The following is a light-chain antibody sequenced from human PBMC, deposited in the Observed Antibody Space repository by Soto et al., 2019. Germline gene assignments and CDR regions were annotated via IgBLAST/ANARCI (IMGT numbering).Light chain of an antibody. CDR2: AAS. CDR1: QGISSY. Sequence: AIRMTQSPSSFSASTGDRVTITCRASQGISSYLAWYQQKPGKAPKLLIYAASTLQSGVPSRFSGSGSGTDFTLTISCLQSEDSATFYCLQHSTYPLTFGQGTKVEIK. CDR3: LQHSTYPLT. J-gene: IGKJ1*01. V-gene: IGKV1-8*01.